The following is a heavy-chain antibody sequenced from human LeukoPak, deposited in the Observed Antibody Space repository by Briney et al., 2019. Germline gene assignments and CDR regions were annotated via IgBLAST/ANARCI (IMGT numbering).Heavy chain of an antibody. CDR3: ARANPLYCSSTTCLFDY. Sequence: ASVKVSCKASGYTFTGYYMHWVRQAPGQGFEWMGWINPNSGGTNYAQEFQGRVTMTRDTSISTAHMELSRLRSDDTAVYYCARANPLYCSSTTCLFDYWGQGTLVTVSS. J-gene: IGHJ4*02. D-gene: IGHD2-2*01. V-gene: IGHV1-2*02. CDR2: INPNSGGT. CDR1: GYTFTGYY.